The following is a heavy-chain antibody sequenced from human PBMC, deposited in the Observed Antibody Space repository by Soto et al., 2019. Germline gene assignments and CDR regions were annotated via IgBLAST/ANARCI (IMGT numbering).Heavy chain of an antibody. CDR3: ARGGLQLREAFDY. Sequence: QVQLVESGGGVVQPGRSLRLSCAASGFTFSSYAMHWVRQAPGKGPEWVAVISYDGSNKYYADSVKGRFTISRDNSKNTLYLQMNSLRAEDTAVYYCARGGLQLREAFDYWGQGTLVTVSS. J-gene: IGHJ4*02. CDR2: ISYDGSNK. D-gene: IGHD3-16*01. CDR1: GFTFSSYA. V-gene: IGHV3-30-3*01.